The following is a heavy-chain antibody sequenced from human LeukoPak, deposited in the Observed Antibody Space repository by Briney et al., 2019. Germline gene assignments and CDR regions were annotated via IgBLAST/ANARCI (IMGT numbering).Heavy chain of an antibody. V-gene: IGHV3-30*02. CDR3: ARDEVGVLDY. Sequence: GGSLRLSCAASGFIFSSYGMHWVRQAPGKGLEWVEFIRYDGSNKYYADSVKGRFTISRDNSKNTLYLQMNSLRVEDTAVYHCARDEVGVLDYWGQGTLVTVSS. CDR1: GFIFSSYG. J-gene: IGHJ4*02. CDR2: IRYDGSNK. D-gene: IGHD1-26*01.